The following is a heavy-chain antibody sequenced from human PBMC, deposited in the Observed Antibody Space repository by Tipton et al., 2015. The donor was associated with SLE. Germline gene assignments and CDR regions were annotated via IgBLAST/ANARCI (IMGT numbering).Heavy chain of an antibody. CDR3: ARAGGVTGGYFDY. CDR1: GGSISSGGYS. J-gene: IGHJ4*02. D-gene: IGHD3-16*01. CDR2: IYHSGST. V-gene: IGHV4-30-2*01. Sequence: TLSLTCTVSGGSISSGGYSWSWIRQPPGKGLGWIGYIYHSGSTYYNPSLKSRVTISVDRAKNQFSLKLSSVTAADTAVYYCARAGGVTGGYFDYWGQGTLVTVSS.